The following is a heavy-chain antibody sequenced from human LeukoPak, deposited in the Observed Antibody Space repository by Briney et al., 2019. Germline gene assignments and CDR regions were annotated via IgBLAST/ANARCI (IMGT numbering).Heavy chain of an antibody. CDR3: AKVKSRSIAGRGGYFDY. V-gene: IGHV3-23*01. CDR2: ISGSGGST. D-gene: IGHD6-6*01. J-gene: IGHJ4*02. CDR1: GFTFSSYA. Sequence: PAASLRLSCAASGFTFSSYAMSWVRQAPGEGREWLSAISGSGGSTYYADSVKGRFTISRDNSKNTVYLQMNSLRAEDTAVYYCAKVKSRSIAGRGGYFDYWGQGTLVTVSS.